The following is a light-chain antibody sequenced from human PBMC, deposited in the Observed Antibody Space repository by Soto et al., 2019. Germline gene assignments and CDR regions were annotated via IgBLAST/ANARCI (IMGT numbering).Light chain of an antibody. CDR1: SSDVGSYNL. J-gene: IGLJ2*01. CDR2: EGS. CDR3: CSCESSSTLV. V-gene: IGLV2-23*01. Sequence: QSALTQPASVSGSPGQSITISCTGTSSDVGSYNLVSWYQQHPGKAPKLMIYEGSKRPSGVSNRFSGSKSGNTASLTISGLQAEDEADFYCCSCESSSTLVFGGGTKLTVL.